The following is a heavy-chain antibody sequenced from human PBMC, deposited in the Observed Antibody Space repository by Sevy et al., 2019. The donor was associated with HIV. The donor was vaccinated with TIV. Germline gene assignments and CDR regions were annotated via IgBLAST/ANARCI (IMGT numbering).Heavy chain of an antibody. Sequence: GGSLRLSCAASGFTFNSYGMHWVRQAPIKGLEWVASIYYDGNNKYYADSVKGRFTSSRDESKNTLYLQMNSLRAEDTAVYYCARDSNEYGDYRLSYYFDYWGQGALVTVSS. CDR1: GFTFNSYG. D-gene: IGHD4-17*01. V-gene: IGHV3-33*01. J-gene: IGHJ4*02. CDR3: ARDSNEYGDYRLSYYFDY. CDR2: IYYDGNNK.